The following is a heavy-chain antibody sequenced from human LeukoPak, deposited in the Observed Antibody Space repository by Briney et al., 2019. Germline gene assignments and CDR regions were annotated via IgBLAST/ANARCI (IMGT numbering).Heavy chain of an antibody. J-gene: IGHJ4*02. Sequence: GGSLRLSCAASGFTFSSSWMNWVRQAPGKGLEWVANIKQDGSETYYVDSVKGRFTISRDNTKNLLYLQMNSLRADDTAVYYCTGHDGWLFDSWGQGTLVTVSS. CDR1: GFTFSSSW. V-gene: IGHV3-7*01. D-gene: IGHD5-24*01. CDR2: IKQDGSET. CDR3: TGHDGWLFDS.